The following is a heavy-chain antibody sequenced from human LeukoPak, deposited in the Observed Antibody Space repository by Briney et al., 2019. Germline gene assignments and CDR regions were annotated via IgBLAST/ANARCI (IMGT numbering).Heavy chain of an antibody. CDR3: ARDSSPYYYDSSGYSFDY. D-gene: IGHD3-22*01. CDR2: IKQDGSEK. V-gene: IGHV3-7*01. J-gene: IGHJ4*02. CDR1: GFTFSSYS. Sequence: PGGSLRLSCVASGFTFSSYSMNWVRQAPGKGLEWVANIKQDGSEKYYVDSVKGRFTISRDNAKNSLYLQMNSLRAEDTAVYYCARDSSPYYYDSSGYSFDYWGQGTLVTVSS.